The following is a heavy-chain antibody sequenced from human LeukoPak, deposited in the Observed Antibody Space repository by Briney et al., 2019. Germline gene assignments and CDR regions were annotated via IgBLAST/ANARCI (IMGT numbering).Heavy chain of an antibody. CDR2: ISYDGSNK. CDR1: GFTFSSYA. CDR3: AREYNWDYPFDY. Sequence: GGSLRLSCAASGFTFSSYAMHWVRQAPGKGLEWVAVISYDGSNKYYADSVKGRFTISRGNSKNTLYLQMNSLRAEDTAVYYCAREYNWDYPFDYWGQGTLVTVSP. D-gene: IGHD1-7*01. V-gene: IGHV3-30-3*01. J-gene: IGHJ4*02.